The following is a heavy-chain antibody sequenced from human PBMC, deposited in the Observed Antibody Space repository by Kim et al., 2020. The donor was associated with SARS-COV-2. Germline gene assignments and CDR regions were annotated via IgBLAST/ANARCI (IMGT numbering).Heavy chain of an antibody. Sequence: GGSLRLSCAASGFTFSSFWMHWVRQAPEKGLVWVSGIKADESRTYYADSVKGRFTISRDNAKNTLSLLMNSLSAEDAAVYYCVRNPFDYWGQGTVVTVSS. CDR2: IKADESRT. V-gene: IGHV3-74*01. CDR3: VRNPFDY. J-gene: IGHJ4*02. CDR1: GFTFSSFW.